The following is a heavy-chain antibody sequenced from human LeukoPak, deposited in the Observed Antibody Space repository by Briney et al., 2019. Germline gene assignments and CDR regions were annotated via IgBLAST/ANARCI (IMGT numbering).Heavy chain of an antibody. V-gene: IGHV3-9*01. CDR3: AKATGTYDDY. D-gene: IGHD3-22*01. Sequence: GGSLRLSCAASGFTFDDYAMHWVRQAPGRGLEWVSGISWNSGSIDYADSVKGRFTISRDNAKNSLYLQMNSLRAEDTALYYCAKATGTYDDYWGQGTLVTVSS. CDR2: ISWNSGSI. J-gene: IGHJ4*02. CDR1: GFTFDDYA.